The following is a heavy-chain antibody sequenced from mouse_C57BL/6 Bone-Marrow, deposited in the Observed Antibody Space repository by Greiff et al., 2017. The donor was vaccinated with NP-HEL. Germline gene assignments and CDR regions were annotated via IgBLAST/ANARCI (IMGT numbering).Heavy chain of an antibody. Sequence: EVQVVESVAELVRPGASVKLSCTASGFNIKNTYMHWVKQRPEQGLEWIGRIDPANGNTKYAPKFQGKATITADTSSNTAYLQLSSLTSEDTAVYYCTTSYGSSYGWYFDVWGTGTTVTVSS. CDR2: IDPANGNT. V-gene: IGHV14-3*01. CDR1: GFNIKNTY. J-gene: IGHJ1*03. D-gene: IGHD1-1*01. CDR3: TTSYGSSYGWYFDV.